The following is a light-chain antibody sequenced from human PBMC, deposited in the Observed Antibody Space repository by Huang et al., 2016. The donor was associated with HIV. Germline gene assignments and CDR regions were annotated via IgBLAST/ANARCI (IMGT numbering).Light chain of an antibody. CDR3: QQYYRTPLT. Sequence: DIVMTQSPDSLVVSLGERATINCRSTQSLLDSSLNKDKLAWYQQKPGQPPRLLIYWASTRESAVPDRFSGSGSGTDFTLTFSSLQAEDVAIYYCQQYYRTPLTFGGGTKIEIK. V-gene: IGKV4-1*01. CDR2: WAS. CDR1: QSLLDSSLNKDK. J-gene: IGKJ4*01.